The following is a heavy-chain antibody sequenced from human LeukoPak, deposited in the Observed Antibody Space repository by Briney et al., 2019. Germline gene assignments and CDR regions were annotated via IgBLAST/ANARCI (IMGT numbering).Heavy chain of an antibody. D-gene: IGHD1-7*01. CDR2: IYYSGSA. CDR3: ARDRNYADFDY. Sequence: SETLSLTCTVSGGSISSRVYYWGWIRQPPGKGLEWIGSIYYSGSAYYNPSLKSRVIISVDTSKNQFSLKLSSVTAADTAVYYCARDRNYADFDYWGQGTPVTVSS. CDR1: GGSISSRVYY. V-gene: IGHV4-39*07. J-gene: IGHJ4*02.